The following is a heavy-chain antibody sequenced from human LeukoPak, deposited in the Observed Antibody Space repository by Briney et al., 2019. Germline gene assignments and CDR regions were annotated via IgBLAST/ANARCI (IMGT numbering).Heavy chain of an antibody. D-gene: IGHD1-26*01. V-gene: IGHV3-30*03. CDR2: ISYDGSNK. J-gene: IGHJ5*02. Sequence: PGGSLRLSCAASGFTFSSYGMHWVRQAPGKGLEWVAVISYDGSNKYYADSVKGRFTISRDNSKNTLYLQMNSLRAEDTAVYYCAREKSVGSAYWFDPWGQGTLVTVSS. CDR1: GFTFSSYG. CDR3: AREKSVGSAYWFDP.